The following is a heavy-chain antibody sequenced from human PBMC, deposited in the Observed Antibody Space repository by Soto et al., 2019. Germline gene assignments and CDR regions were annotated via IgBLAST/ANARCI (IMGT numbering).Heavy chain of an antibody. J-gene: IGHJ4*02. CDR3: VRDIARVGDTYYYDY. D-gene: IGHD3-16*01. V-gene: IGHV3-11*06. Sequence: PGGSLRLSCAASGFTFSDYYMSWIRQAPGKGLEWVSYISSSSSDTNYADSVRGRFTISRDNAKNSLYLQMNGLRAEDTAVYYCVRDIARVGDTYYYDYWGQGALVTVYS. CDR1: GFTFSDYY. CDR2: ISSSSSDT.